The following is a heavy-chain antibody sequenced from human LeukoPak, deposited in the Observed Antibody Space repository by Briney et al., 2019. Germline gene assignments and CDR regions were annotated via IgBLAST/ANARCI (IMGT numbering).Heavy chain of an antibody. CDR2: ITGSGGST. Sequence: GGSLRLSCAASGFTFSSYAMSWVRQAPGKGLEWVSVITGSGGSTYYADSVKGRFTISRDNSKNTLYLQMNSLRAEDTAVYYCAKDTAARPYYFDYWGQGTLVTVSS. CDR3: AKDTAARPYYFDY. J-gene: IGHJ4*02. D-gene: IGHD6-6*01. CDR1: GFTFSSYA. V-gene: IGHV3-23*01.